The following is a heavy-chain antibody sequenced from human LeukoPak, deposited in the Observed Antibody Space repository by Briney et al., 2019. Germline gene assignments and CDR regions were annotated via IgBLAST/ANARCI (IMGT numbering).Heavy chain of an antibody. J-gene: IGHJ4*02. D-gene: IGHD1-7*01. V-gene: IGHV4-39*01. CDR3: ARSRITGTIDY. Sequence: SETLSLTCTVSGGSISGSSYYWGWIRQPPGKGLEWIGSIYYSGSTYYNPSLKSRVTISVDTSKNQFSLKLSSVTAADTAVYYCARSRITGTIDYWGQGTLVTVSS. CDR1: GGSISGSSYY. CDR2: IYYSGST.